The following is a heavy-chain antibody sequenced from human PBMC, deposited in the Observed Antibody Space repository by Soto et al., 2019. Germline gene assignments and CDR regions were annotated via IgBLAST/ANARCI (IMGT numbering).Heavy chain of an antibody. J-gene: IGHJ4*02. CDR3: ARDFATHCSGSTCYPYAY. Sequence: GSLRLSCAASGFTFNTFWMSWVRQSPGKGLEWVANIKHDGSETYYADSVKGRFTISRDNAKNSLFLQMNTLRTEDTAVYYCARDFATHCSGSTCYPYAYWGQGALVTVS. CDR2: IKHDGSET. D-gene: IGHD2-15*01. CDR1: GFTFNTFW. V-gene: IGHV3-7*03.